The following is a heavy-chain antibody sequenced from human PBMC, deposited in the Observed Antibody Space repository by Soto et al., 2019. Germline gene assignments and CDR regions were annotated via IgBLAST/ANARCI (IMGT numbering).Heavy chain of an antibody. V-gene: IGHV1-2*04. D-gene: IGHD3-10*01. CDR2: INPNSGGT. CDR1: GYTFTGYY. Sequence: ASVKVSCKASGYTFTGYYMHWVRQAPGQGLEWMGWINPNSGGTNYAQKFQGWVTMTRDTSISTAYMELSRLRSDDTAVYYCARDGRFGSYYYYGMHVWGQGTTVTVSS. J-gene: IGHJ6*02. CDR3: ARDGRFGSYYYYGMHV.